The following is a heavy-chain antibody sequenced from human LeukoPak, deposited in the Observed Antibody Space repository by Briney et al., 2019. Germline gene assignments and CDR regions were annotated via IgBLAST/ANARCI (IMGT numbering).Heavy chain of an antibody. V-gene: IGHV3-23*01. D-gene: IGHD4-11*01. Sequence: GGSLRLSCAASGFTFSSYAVAWVRQAPGKGLAWVSAISDSGGSTQYADSVKGRFTISRDNSKNTLYLQMNSLRAEDTAVYYCAKGSSNWRDYYYFDYWGQGTLVTVSS. CDR3: AKGSSNWRDYYYFDY. CDR1: GFTFSSYA. J-gene: IGHJ4*02. CDR2: ISDSGGST.